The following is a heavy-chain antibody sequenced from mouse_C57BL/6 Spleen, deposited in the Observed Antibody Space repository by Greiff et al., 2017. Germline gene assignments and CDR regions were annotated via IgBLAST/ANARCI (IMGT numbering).Heavy chain of an antibody. V-gene: IGHV3-6*01. J-gene: IGHJ3*01. Sequence: ESGPGLVKPSQSLSLTCSVTGYSITSGYYWNWIRQFPGNKLEWMGYISYDGSNNYNPSLKNRISITRDTSKNQFFLKLNSVTTEDTATYYCAAHCYDAFAYWGQGTLVTVSA. D-gene: IGHD2-12*01. CDR2: ISYDGSN. CDR3: AAHCYDAFAY. CDR1: GYSITSGYY.